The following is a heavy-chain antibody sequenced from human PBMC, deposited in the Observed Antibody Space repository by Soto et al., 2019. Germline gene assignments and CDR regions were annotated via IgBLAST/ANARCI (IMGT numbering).Heavy chain of an antibody. V-gene: IGHV3-9*01. D-gene: IGHD6-13*01. CDR2: INWNSGSI. Sequence: EVQLVESGGGLVQPGMSLRLSCAASGFTFDDYAMHWVRQVPGKGLERVSGINWNSGSIGYGDSVKGRFAISRDNAKNSLHLQMNSLSAEDTAFYYCVKDESINWYSGHFRHWGQGTLVTVSS. CDR3: VKDESINWYSGHFRH. J-gene: IGHJ1*01. CDR1: GFTFDDYA.